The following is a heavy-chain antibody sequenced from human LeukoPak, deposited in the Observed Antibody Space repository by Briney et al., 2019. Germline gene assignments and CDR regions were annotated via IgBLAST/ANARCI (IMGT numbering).Heavy chain of an antibody. Sequence: GSLRLSCAASGFTVSNSWMFWVRQAPGKGLEWIGSIYYSGSTYYNPSLKSRVTISVDTSKNQFSLKLSSVTAADTAVYYCASDSSGWYNQGYWYFDLWGRGTLVTVSS. CDR1: GFTVSNSW. J-gene: IGHJ2*01. D-gene: IGHD6-19*01. V-gene: IGHV4-39*01. CDR3: ASDSSGWYNQGYWYFDL. CDR2: IYYSGST.